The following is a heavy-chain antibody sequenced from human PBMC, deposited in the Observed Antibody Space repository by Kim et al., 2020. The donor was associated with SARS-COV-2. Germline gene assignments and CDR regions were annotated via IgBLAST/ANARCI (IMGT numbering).Heavy chain of an antibody. Sequence: SVKVSCKASGGTFSSYAISWVRQAPGQGLEWMGGIIPIFGTANYAQKFQGRVTITADESTSTAYMELSSLRSEDTAVYYCARVDRDSSGYEPDYYYYYGMDVWGQGTTVTVS. V-gene: IGHV1-69*13. J-gene: IGHJ6*02. D-gene: IGHD5-12*01. CDR2: IIPIFGTA. CDR3: ARVDRDSSGYEPDYYYYYGMDV. CDR1: GGTFSSYA.